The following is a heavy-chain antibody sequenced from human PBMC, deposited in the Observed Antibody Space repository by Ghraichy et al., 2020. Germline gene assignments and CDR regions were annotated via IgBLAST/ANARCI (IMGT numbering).Heavy chain of an antibody. CDR2: IKQDGSKI. CDR1: GFTFSSYW. V-gene: IGHV3-7*01. Sequence: GGSLRLSCVASGFTFSSYWMSWVRQAPGKRLEWVANIKQDGSKIYYVDSVKGRFIISRDNAKNSLYLQMNSLRAEDTAVYYCARDQGDFAMALYYYGMDVWGQGTTVTVSS. J-gene: IGHJ6*02. D-gene: IGHD3-16*01. CDR3: ARDQGDFAMALYYYGMDV.